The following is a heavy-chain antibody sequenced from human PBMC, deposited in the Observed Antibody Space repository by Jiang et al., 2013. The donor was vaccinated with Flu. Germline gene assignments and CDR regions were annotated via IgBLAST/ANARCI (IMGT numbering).Heavy chain of an antibody. V-gene: IGHV4-34*01. CDR3: ARGYSSGLTTWFDP. Sequence: LLKPSETLSLTCAVYGGSFSGYYWSWIRQPPGKGLEWIGEINHSGSTNYNPSLKSRVTISVDTSKNQFSLKLSSVTAADTAVYYCARGYSSGLTTWFDPWGQGTLVTVSS. CDR1: GGSFSGYY. CDR2: INHSGST. D-gene: IGHD6-19*01. J-gene: IGHJ5*02.